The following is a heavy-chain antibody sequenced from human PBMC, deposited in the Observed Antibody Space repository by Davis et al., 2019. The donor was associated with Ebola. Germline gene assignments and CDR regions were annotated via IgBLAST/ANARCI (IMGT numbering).Heavy chain of an antibody. V-gene: IGHV3-74*01. Sequence: PGGSLRLSCAASGFTFSSYWMNWVRHVPGKGLVWVSRIDSDGKTTNYADSVKGRFTISRDNAKNTLYLQMNSLRVEDTDVYYCARDYGDYIYDYWGQGVLVTVSS. J-gene: IGHJ4*02. CDR3: ARDYGDYIYDY. D-gene: IGHD4-17*01. CDR2: IDSDGKTT. CDR1: GFTFSSYW.